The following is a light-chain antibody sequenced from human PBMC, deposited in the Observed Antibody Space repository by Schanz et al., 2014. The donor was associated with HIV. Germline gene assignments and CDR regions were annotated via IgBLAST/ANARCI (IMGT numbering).Light chain of an antibody. V-gene: IGLV1-40*01. CDR3: LSYDSSLNGYV. CDR2: VNT. CDR1: SSNIGAHYD. J-gene: IGLJ1*01. Sequence: QSVLTQPPSVSGAPGQRVTISCTGSSSNIGAHYDVHWYQQLPGTAPKLLIYVNTNRPSGVPDRFSGSKSVTSASLAITGLRAEDEADYYCLSYDSSLNGYVFGTGTKLTVL.